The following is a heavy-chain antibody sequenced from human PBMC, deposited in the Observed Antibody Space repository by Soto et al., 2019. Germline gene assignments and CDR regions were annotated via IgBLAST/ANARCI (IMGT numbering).Heavy chain of an antibody. Sequence: ALVKVSCKASGYSFTSYGISWVRQAPGQGLEWMGWISAYNGNTNYAQKLQGRVTMTTDTSKNQFSLKLSSVTAADTAVYYCARVGIFGVVPRVNYYYYMDVWGKGTTVTVSS. J-gene: IGHJ6*03. D-gene: IGHD3-3*01. V-gene: IGHV1-18*01. CDR2: ISAYNGNT. CDR1: GYSFTSYG. CDR3: ARVGIFGVVPRVNYYYYMDV.